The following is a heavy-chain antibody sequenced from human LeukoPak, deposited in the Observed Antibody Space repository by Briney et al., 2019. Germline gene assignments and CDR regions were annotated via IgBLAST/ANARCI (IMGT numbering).Heavy chain of an antibody. D-gene: IGHD5-24*01. Sequence: GASVKVSCKASGYTFTVYYMHWVRQAPGQGLEWMGWINPNSGGTNYAQKFQGRVIMTRDTSISTAHMELSRLRSDDTAVYYCAASGDGYNQQPTAYWGQGTLVTVSS. V-gene: IGHV1-2*02. CDR3: AASGDGYNQQPTAY. CDR1: GYTFTVYY. CDR2: INPNSGGT. J-gene: IGHJ4*02.